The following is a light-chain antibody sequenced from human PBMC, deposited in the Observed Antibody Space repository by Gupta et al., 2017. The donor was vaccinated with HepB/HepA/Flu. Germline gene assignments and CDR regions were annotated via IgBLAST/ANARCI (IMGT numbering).Light chain of an antibody. J-gene: IGLJ1*01. CDR3: QSYDSSLSGPYV. V-gene: IGLV1-40*01. CDR1: SSNIGAGDE. Sequence: QSVLTQPPSVSGAPGQRVTISCTGRSSNIGAGDELHCYQQIPGTTPKLLIYGNSNRPSGVPDRFSGSKSGTSASLAITGLQAEDEADYYCQSYDSSLSGPYVFGTGTKVTVL. CDR2: GNS.